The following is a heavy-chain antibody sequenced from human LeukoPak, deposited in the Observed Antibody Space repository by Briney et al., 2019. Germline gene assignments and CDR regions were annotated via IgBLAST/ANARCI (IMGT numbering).Heavy chain of an antibody. CDR3: ANVVGGY. Sequence: PGGSLRLSCAASGFTFDDYTMHWVRQAPGKGLEWVSSISKSGGSTYYADSVKGRFTISRDNSKDTLDLQMNSLRADDTAVYYCANVVGGYWGQGTLVTVSS. J-gene: IGHJ4*02. V-gene: IGHV3-23*01. CDR2: ISKSGGST. D-gene: IGHD2-21*01. CDR1: GFTFDDYT.